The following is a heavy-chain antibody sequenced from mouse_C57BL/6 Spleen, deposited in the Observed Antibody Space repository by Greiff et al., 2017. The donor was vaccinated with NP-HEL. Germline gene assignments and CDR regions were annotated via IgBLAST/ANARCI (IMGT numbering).Heavy chain of an antibody. CDR1: GFTFSNYW. D-gene: IGHD1-1*01. V-gene: IGHV6-3*01. J-gene: IGHJ4*01. Sequence: EVKLQESGGGLVQPGGSMKLSCVASGFTFSNYWMNWVRQSPEKGLEWVAQIRLKSDNYATHYAESVKGRFTISRDDSKSSVYLQMKNLRAEDTGIYYCTGGTTVVPYYYAMDYWGQGTSVTVSS. CDR3: TGGTTVVPYYYAMDY. CDR2: IRLKSDNYAT.